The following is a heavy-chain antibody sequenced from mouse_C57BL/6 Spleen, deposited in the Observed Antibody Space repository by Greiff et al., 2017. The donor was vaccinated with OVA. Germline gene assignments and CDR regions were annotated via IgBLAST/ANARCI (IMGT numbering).Heavy chain of an antibody. Sequence: VQLQQPGAELVKPGASVKLSCKASGYTFTSYWMHWVKQRPGQGLEWIGMIHPNSGSTNYNEKFKSKATLTVDKSSSTAYMQLSSLTSEDSAVYYCAREVATAGVYFDYWGQGTTLTVSS. CDR1: GYTFTSYW. CDR2: IHPNSGST. D-gene: IGHD1-1*02. CDR3: AREVATAGVYFDY. V-gene: IGHV1-64*01. J-gene: IGHJ2*01.